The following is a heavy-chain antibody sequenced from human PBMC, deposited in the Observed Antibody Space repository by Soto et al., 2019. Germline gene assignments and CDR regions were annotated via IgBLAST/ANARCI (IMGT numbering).Heavy chain of an antibody. CDR3: ARDPYYGSGSYANYYYYGMDV. Sequence: EVQLVESGGGLVQPGGSLRLSCAASGFTFSSYSMNWVRQAPGKGLEWVSYISSSSSTIYYADSVKGRFTISRDNAKNSLDLQMNGLRAEDTAVYYCARDPYYGSGSYANYYYYGMDVWGQGTTVTVSS. CDR1: GFTFSSYS. D-gene: IGHD3-10*01. V-gene: IGHV3-48*01. CDR2: ISSSSSTI. J-gene: IGHJ6*02.